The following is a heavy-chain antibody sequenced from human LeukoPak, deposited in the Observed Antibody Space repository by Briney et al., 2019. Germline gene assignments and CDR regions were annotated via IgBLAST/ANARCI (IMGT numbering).Heavy chain of an antibody. CDR3: ARGAEYYAIWRGYAGYSDY. V-gene: IGHV4-30-4*07. D-gene: IGHD3-3*01. J-gene: IGHJ4*02. CDR2: IYYSGST. CDR1: GGSISSGGYS. Sequence: SETLSLTCAVSGGSISSGGYSWSWIRQPPGKGLEWIGYIYYSGSTFYNPSLRSRVTISLDRSKKKFSLKLTSVPAADTAVYFCARGAEYYAIWRGYAGYSDYWGQGISVTVSS.